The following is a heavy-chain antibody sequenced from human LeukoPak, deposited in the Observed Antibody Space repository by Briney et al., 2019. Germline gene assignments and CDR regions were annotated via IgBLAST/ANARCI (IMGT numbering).Heavy chain of an antibody. Sequence: GGSLRLSCAASGFPFSRHGLTWVRQAPGKGLEWVSSISSFGSKISYADSVRGRLTISRDNAKNSVYLQMNSLRAEDTAVYYCARDQEGIHASSSGNPNYYYMDVWGKGTTVTVSS. CDR1: GFPFSRHG. D-gene: IGHD6-6*01. J-gene: IGHJ6*03. CDR3: ARDQEGIHASSSGNPNYYYMDV. V-gene: IGHV3-21*06. CDR2: ISSFGSKI.